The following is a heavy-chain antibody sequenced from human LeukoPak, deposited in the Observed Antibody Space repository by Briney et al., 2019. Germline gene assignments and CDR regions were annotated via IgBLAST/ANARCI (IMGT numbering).Heavy chain of an antibody. J-gene: IGHJ5*02. Sequence: PSETLSLTCAVYGGSFSGYYWSWIRQPPGKGLEWIGEINHSGSTNYNPSLKSRVTISVDTSKNQFPLKLSSVTAADTAVYYCARGLLIAAGNWFDPWGQGTLVTVSS. CDR3: ARGLLIAAGNWFDP. CDR2: INHSGST. D-gene: IGHD6-13*01. V-gene: IGHV4-34*01. CDR1: GGSFSGYY.